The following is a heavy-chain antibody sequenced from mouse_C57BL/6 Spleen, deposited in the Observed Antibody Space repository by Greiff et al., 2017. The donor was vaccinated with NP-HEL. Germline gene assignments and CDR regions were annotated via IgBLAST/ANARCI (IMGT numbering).Heavy chain of an antibody. CDR2: ISDGGSYT. CDR1: GFTFSSYA. Sequence: EVKVVESGGGLVKPGGSLKLSCAASGFTFSSYAMSWVRQTPEKRLEWVATISDGGSYTYYPDNVKGRFTISRDNAKNNLYLQMSHLKSEDTAMYYCAREGWGGYYFDYWGQGTTLTVSS. J-gene: IGHJ2*01. CDR3: AREGWGGYYFDY. V-gene: IGHV5-4*01. D-gene: IGHD3-3*01.